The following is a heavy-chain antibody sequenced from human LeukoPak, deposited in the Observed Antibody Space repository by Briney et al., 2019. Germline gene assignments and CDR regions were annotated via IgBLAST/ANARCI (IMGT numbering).Heavy chain of an antibody. V-gene: IGHV4-38-2*02. D-gene: IGHD6-13*01. CDR3: ARAATGYSSSWSGYYFDY. Sequence: SETLSLTCIVSGYSISSGYYWGWIRQPPGKGLEWIGSIYHSGSTYYNPSLKSRVTISVDTSKNQFSLKLSSVTAADTAVYYCARAATGYSSSWSGYYFDYWGQGTLVTVSS. CDR2: IYHSGST. J-gene: IGHJ4*02. CDR1: GYSISSGYY.